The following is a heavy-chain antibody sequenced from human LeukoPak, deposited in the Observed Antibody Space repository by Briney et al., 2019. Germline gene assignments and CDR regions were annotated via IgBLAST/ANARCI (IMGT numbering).Heavy chain of an antibody. V-gene: IGHV3-30*02. J-gene: IGHJ4*02. CDR1: GFTFSSYG. CDR2: IRYDGSNK. Sequence: GGSLRLSCAASGFTFSSYGMHWVRQAPGKGLEWVAFIRYDGSNKYYADSVKGRFTISRDNSMNTLFLQMNSLRAEDTAVYYCAREGVGDSSGYYSGHFDYWGQGTLVTVSS. CDR3: AREGVGDSSGYYSGHFDY. D-gene: IGHD3-22*01.